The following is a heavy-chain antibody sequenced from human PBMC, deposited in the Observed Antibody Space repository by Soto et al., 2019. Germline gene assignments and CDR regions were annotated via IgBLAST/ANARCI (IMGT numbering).Heavy chain of an antibody. CDR3: AKDYCSSTSCYAQYAFDI. CDR2: ISYDGSNK. D-gene: IGHD2-2*01. J-gene: IGHJ3*02. V-gene: IGHV3-30*18. Sequence: ESGGGVVQPGRSLRLSCAASGFTFSSYGMHWVRQAPGKGLEWVAVISYDGSNKYYADSVKGRFTISRDNSKNTLYLQMNSLRAEDTAVYYCAKDYCSSTSCYAQYAFDIWGQGTMVTVSS. CDR1: GFTFSSYG.